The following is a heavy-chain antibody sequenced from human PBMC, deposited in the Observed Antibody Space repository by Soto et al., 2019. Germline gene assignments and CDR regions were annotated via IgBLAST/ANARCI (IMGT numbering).Heavy chain of an antibody. V-gene: IGHV1-69*01. D-gene: IGHD2-21*02. CDR2: IIPIYGRT. CDR3: EREGGGWSAGYCEY. Sequence: QVQLVQSGAEVRSPGSSVSVSCKTSGGTFSVHAINWVRQAPGQGLEWMGLIIPIYGRTNYAHNLQGRVTITADDSTRTATLELSTLTSKNTAVYFCEREGGGWSAGYCEYWGHGT. CDR1: GGTFSVHA. J-gene: IGHJ4*01.